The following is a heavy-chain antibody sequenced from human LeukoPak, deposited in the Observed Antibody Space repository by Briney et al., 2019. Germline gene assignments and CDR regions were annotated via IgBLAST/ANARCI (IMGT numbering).Heavy chain of an antibody. D-gene: IGHD3-10*01. CDR2: INHSGST. CDR3: ARGLSKGVPSVPRYYYGSGSYSKAKPDAFDI. CDR1: GGSFSGYY. V-gene: IGHV4-34*01. J-gene: IGHJ3*02. Sequence: PSETLSLTCAVYGGSFSGYYCSWIRQPPGKGLEWIGEINHSGSTNYNPSLKSRVTISVDTSKNQFSLKLSSVTAADTAVYYCARGLSKGVPSVPRYYYGSGSYSKAKPDAFDIWGQGKMVTVSS.